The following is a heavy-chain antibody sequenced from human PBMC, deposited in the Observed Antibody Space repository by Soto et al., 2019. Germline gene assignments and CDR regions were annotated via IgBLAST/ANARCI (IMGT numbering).Heavy chain of an antibody. CDR2: IYYSGST. J-gene: IGHJ5*02. D-gene: IGHD3-10*01. CDR1: GGSISSYY. CDR3: ARPLWFEDSISWFDP. V-gene: IGHV4-59*01. Sequence: PSETLSLTCTVSGGSISSYYWSWIRQPPGKGLEWIGYIYYSGSTNYNPSLKSRVTISVDTSKNQLSLKLSSVTAADTAVYYCARPLWFEDSISWFDPWGQGTLVTVSS.